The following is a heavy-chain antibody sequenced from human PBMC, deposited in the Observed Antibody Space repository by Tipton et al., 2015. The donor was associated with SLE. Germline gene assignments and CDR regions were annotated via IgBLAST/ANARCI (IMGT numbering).Heavy chain of an antibody. CDR3: ARVSGYDFWSGYYTGGYYYYGMDV. J-gene: IGHJ6*02. CDR1: GGSFSGYY. V-gene: IGHV4-34*01. D-gene: IGHD3-3*01. Sequence: TLSLTCAVYGGSFSGYYWSWIRQPPGKGLEWIGEINHSGSTNYNPSLKSRVTISVDTSKNQFSLKLSSVTAADTAMYYRARVSGYDFWSGYYTGGYYYYGMDVWGQGTTVTVSS. CDR2: INHSGST.